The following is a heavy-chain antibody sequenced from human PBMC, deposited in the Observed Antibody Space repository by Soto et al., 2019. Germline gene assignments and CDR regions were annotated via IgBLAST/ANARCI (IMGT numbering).Heavy chain of an antibody. CDR2: ITHRGDRT. CDR3: AKDKHNYVSDGDWLDP. J-gene: IGHJ5*02. V-gene: IGHV3-23*01. CDR1: GFTFSNYA. D-gene: IGHD3-10*02. Sequence: EVQLLESGGGLVQPGGSLRLSCVASGFTFSNYAMNWVRQAPGRGLEWISGITHRGDRTDYAESVKGRFTVSRDNSRDTVYLQMDSLRADDTAVYYCAKDKHNYVSDGDWLDPWGQGTLVTVSS.